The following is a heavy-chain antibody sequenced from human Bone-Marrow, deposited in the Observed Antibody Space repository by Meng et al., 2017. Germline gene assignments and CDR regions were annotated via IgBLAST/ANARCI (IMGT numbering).Heavy chain of an antibody. V-gene: IGHV3-53*01. J-gene: IGHJ4*02. CDR2: IYSGGST. CDR1: GFTVRSNY. D-gene: IGHD6-13*01. CDR3: ARDSRGIAAAGPFDY. Sequence: GGCRRLSCEVSGFTVRSNYMSWVRQAPGKGLEWVSVIYSGGSTYYADSVKGRFTISRDNSKNTLYLQMNSLRAEDTAVYYCARDSRGIAAAGPFDYWGQGTLVTVSS.